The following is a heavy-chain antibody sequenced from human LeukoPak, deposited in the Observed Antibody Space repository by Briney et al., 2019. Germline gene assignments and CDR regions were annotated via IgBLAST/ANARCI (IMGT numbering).Heavy chain of an antibody. V-gene: IGHV3-49*03. D-gene: IGHD2-15*01. CDR2: IRSKAYGGTT. J-gene: IGHJ4*02. Sequence: GGSLRLSCTGSGFTFGDYAMSWFRQAPGKGLEWISFIRSKAYGGTTEYAASVKGRFTISRDDSKSIAYLQMNSLETEDTTVYFCTRGKGDQGWRWGQGTLVTVSS. CDR3: TRGKGDQGWR. CDR1: GFTFGDYA.